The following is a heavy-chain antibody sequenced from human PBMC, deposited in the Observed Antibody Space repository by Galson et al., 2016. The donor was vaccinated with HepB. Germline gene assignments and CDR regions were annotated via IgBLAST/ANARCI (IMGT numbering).Heavy chain of an antibody. CDR2: INGNNGHT. CDR1: GYAFDTYG. J-gene: IGHJ6*02. V-gene: IGHV1-18*01. D-gene: IGHD3-3*01. Sequence: SVKVSCKASGYAFDTYGMSWVRQAPGQGLEWLGWINGNNGHTTYAQRLQGRVTLTTDTPTSTAYMELRSLRSDDTAVYYCARIGEWLIYYAMDVWGQGTTVIVSS. CDR3: ARIGEWLIYYAMDV.